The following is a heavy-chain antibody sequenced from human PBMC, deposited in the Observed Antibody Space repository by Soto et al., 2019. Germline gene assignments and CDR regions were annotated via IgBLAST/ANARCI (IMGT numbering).Heavy chain of an antibody. V-gene: IGHV3-23*01. CDR3: AKDCRRLAVTGSAFDS. Sequence: EVQLLESGGGFVQPGGSLRLSCAASGFTFNDYAMAWVRQAPGQGLEWVSSISGSGGHSSYVDSVRGRFTISRDNVNNILSLDMSDLRAEHTALYYCAKDCRRLAVTGSAFDSWGQGALVTVSS. J-gene: IGHJ4*02. D-gene: IGHD6-19*01. CDR2: ISGSGGHS. CDR1: GFTFNDYA.